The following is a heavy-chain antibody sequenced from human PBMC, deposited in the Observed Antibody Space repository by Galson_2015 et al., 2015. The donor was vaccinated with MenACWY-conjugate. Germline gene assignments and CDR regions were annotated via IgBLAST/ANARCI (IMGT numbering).Heavy chain of an antibody. V-gene: IGHV4-39*01. J-gene: IGHJ3*02. CDR2: IHYSGGT. CDR1: GGSISTNDFY. Sequence: SEILSLTCTVSGGSISTNDFYCVWIRQSPGKGQEWIGNIHYSGGTYFHPSFKTRVITSVDTSKNQFSLKLTSVTAADTAVYNCSRRRPRDIGAGCDIWGQGTMVTVSS. CDR3: SRRRPRDIGAGCDI. D-gene: IGHD3-16*01.